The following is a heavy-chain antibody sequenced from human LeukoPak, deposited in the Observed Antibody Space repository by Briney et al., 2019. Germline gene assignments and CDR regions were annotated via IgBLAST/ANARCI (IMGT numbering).Heavy chain of an antibody. CDR2: ISSSSSYI. CDR1: GFTFSSYS. D-gene: IGHD3-16*02. Sequence: PGGSLRLSCAASGFTFSSYSMNWVRQAPGKGLEWVSSISSSSSYIYYADSVKGRFTISRDNAKNSLYLQMNSLRAEDTAVYYCASGYTNYDYVWGSYRPTPPFDYWGQGTLVTVSS. CDR3: ASGYTNYDYVWGSYRPTPPFDY. J-gene: IGHJ4*02. V-gene: IGHV3-21*01.